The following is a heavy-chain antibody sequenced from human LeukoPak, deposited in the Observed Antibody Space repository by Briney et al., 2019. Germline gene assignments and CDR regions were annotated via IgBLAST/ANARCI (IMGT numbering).Heavy chain of an antibody. CDR1: GGSFSGYY. J-gene: IGHJ5*02. D-gene: IGHD3-3*01. Sequence: SETPSLTCAVYGGSFSGYYWSWIRQPPGKGLEWIGEILHTGSTNYNPSLKSRVTISVDTSKKQFSLKLSSVTAADTAVYSCARPTNYDFWSGFSTWGQGTLVTVSS. V-gene: IGHV4-34*12. CDR3: ARPTNYDFWSGFST. CDR2: ILHTGST.